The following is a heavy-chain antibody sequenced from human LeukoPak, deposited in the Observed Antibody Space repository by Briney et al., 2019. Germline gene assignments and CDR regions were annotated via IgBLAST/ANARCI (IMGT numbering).Heavy chain of an antibody. CDR2: INPNSGGT. V-gene: IGHV1-2*02. Sequence: ASVKVSCKASGYTFTGYYMHWVRQAPGQGLEWMGWINPNSGGTNYAQKFQGRVTMTRDTSISTAYMELSRLRSDDTAVYYCGLVTEGDDAFDIWGQGTMVTVSS. CDR1: GYTFTGYY. D-gene: IGHD3-9*01. CDR3: GLVTEGDDAFDI. J-gene: IGHJ3*02.